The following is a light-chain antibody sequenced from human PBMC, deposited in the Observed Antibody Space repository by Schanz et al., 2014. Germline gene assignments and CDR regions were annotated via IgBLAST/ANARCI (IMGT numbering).Light chain of an antibody. CDR3: QSYDSSLSAWV. J-gene: IGLJ3*02. CDR1: SSDVGGYKY. CDR2: DVS. Sequence: QSALTQPRSVSGSPGQSVTISCTGTSSDVGGYKYVSWYQQHPDKAPKLMIYDVSKRPSGVPDRFSGSKSGNTASLAITGLQAEDEADYYCQSYDSSLSAWVFGGGTKLTVL. V-gene: IGLV2-11*01.